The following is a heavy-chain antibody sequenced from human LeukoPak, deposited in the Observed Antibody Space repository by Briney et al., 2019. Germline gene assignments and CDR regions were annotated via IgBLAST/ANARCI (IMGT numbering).Heavy chain of an antibody. CDR1: GFTFSSYS. Sequence: GGSLRLSCAASGFTFSSYSMNWVRQAPGKGLEWVSYISSSSSTIYYADSVKGRFTISRDNAKNSLYLQMNSLRDEDTAVYYCARDYTRRTDIVVVVAARYYYYGMDVWGQGATVTVSS. D-gene: IGHD2-15*01. CDR2: ISSSSSTI. V-gene: IGHV3-48*02. J-gene: IGHJ6*02. CDR3: ARDYTRRTDIVVVVAARYYYYGMDV.